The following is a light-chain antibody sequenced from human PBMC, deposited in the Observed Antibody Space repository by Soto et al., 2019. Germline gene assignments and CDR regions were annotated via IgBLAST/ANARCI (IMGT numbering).Light chain of an antibody. CDR2: EDN. J-gene: IGLJ2*01. CDR3: QSFDGSTVV. Sequence: NFLLTQPHSVSESPGKTVIISCTGSSGSIASHYVQWYQQRPGSAPTTVIYEDNQRPSGVPDRFSGSIDSSSNSASLTISGLKNEDEADYYCQSFDGSTVVFGGGTQLTVL. V-gene: IGLV6-57*02. CDR1: SGSIASHY.